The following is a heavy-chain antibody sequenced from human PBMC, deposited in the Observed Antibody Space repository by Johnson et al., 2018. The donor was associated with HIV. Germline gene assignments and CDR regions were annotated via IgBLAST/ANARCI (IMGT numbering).Heavy chain of an antibody. J-gene: IGHJ3*02. CDR1: GFTFDDYA. CDR2: ISWNSGSI. Sequence: VQLVESGGGLVQPGRSLRLSCAASGFTFDDYAMHWVRQAPGKGLEWVSGISWNSGSIGYADSVKGRFTISRDNAKNSLYLQMNSLRAEDTALYYCAKDVMVIAKHDAFDIWGQGTMVTVSS. V-gene: IGHV3-9*01. D-gene: IGHD2-21*01. CDR3: AKDVMVIAKHDAFDI.